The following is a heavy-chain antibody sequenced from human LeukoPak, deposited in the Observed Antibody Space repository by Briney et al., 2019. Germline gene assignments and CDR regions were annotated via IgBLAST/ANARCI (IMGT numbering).Heavy chain of an antibody. V-gene: IGHV1-18*01. CDR3: ARDLRPYVGIAVVGIDY. CDR1: GYTFTSYG. CDR2: ISAYNGNT. J-gene: IGHJ4*02. Sequence: ASVKVSCKASGYTFTSYGISWVRQAPGQGLEWMGWISAYNGNTNYAQKLQGRVTMTTDTSTSTAYMELRSLRSDDTAVYYCARDLRPYVGIAVVGIDYWGQGTLVTVSS. D-gene: IGHD6-19*01.